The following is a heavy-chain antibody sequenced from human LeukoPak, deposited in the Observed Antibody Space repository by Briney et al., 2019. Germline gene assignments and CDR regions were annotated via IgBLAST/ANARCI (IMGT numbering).Heavy chain of an antibody. J-gene: IGHJ4*02. CDR2: IKQDGSEK. Sequence: GGSLRLSCAASGFTFSSYWMSWVRQAPGKGLEWVANIKQDGSEKYYVDPVKGRFTISRDNAKNSLYLQMNSLRAEDTAVYYCARRFGTTVTYYFDYWGQGTLVTVSS. CDR1: GFTFSSYW. D-gene: IGHD4-17*01. CDR3: ARRFGTTVTYYFDY. V-gene: IGHV3-7*01.